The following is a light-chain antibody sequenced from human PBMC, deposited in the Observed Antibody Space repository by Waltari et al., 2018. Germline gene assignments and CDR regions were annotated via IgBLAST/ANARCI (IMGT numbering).Light chain of an antibody. J-gene: IGLJ2*01. CDR3: NSRDSSGNHLV. Sequence: SSELTQDPAVSVALGQTVRITCQGDSLRSHYARWDQQKPGQAPVLGIYGKNNRPSGIPDRFSGSSSGNTASLTITGAQAEDEADYYCNSRDSSGNHLVFGGGTKLTVL. CDR2: GKN. V-gene: IGLV3-19*01. CDR1: SLRSHY.